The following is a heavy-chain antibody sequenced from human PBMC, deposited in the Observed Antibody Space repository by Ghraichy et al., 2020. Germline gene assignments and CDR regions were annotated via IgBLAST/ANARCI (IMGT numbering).Heavy chain of an antibody. D-gene: IGHD4-23*01. CDR1: GGSISSYY. CDR3: ARDIRWSDDAFDI. V-gene: IGHV4-59*01. CDR2: IYYSGST. Sequence: SETLSLTCTVSGGSISSYYWSWIRQPPGKGLEWIGYIYYSGSTNYNPSLKSRVTISVDTSKNQFSLKLSSVTAADTAVYYCARDIRWSDDAFDIWGQGTMVTVSS. J-gene: IGHJ3*02.